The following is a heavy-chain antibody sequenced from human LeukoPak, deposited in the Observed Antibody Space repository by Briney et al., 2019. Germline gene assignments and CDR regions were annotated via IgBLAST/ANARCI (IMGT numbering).Heavy chain of an antibody. V-gene: IGHV3-33*01. CDR1: GFTFSSYG. CDR2: IWYDGSNK. Sequence: PGGSPRLSCAASGFTFSSYGMHWVRQAPGKGLEWVAVIWYDGSNKYYADSVKGRFTISRDNSKNTLYLQMNSLRAEGTAVYYCAADSSGYCRYFDYWGQGTLVTVSS. D-gene: IGHD3-22*01. CDR3: AADSSGYCRYFDY. J-gene: IGHJ4*02.